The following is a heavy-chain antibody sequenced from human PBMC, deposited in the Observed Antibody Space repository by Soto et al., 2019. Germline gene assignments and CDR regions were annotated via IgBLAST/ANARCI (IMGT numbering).Heavy chain of an antibody. D-gene: IGHD2-2*03. Sequence: SETLSLPCTVSGGSISSGGYYWSWIRQHPGKGLEWIGYIYYSGSTYYNPSLKSRVTISVDTSKNQFSLKLSSVTAADTAVYYCARDRGSGYCSSTSCGNWFDPWGQGTLVTVSS. CDR3: ARDRGSGYCSSTSCGNWFDP. J-gene: IGHJ5*02. CDR2: IYYSGST. V-gene: IGHV4-31*03. CDR1: GGSISSGGYY.